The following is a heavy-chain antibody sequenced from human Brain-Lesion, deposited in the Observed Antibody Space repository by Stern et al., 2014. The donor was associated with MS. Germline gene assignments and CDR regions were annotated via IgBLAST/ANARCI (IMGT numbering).Heavy chain of an antibody. V-gene: IGHV3-9*01. CDR3: ARDITGSSAYFAY. CDR2: ISWNSGPM. CDR1: GFTFDDYA. D-gene: IGHD1-14*01. Sequence: EVQLEESGGDLVQPGRSLRLSCAAFGFTFDDYAMHWVRQAPGKGLEWVAGISWNSGPMGYADSVKGRFTTSRDNAYSSLYLQMNSLRPEDTALYYCARDITGSSAYFAYGGQGTLVTVSS. J-gene: IGHJ4*02.